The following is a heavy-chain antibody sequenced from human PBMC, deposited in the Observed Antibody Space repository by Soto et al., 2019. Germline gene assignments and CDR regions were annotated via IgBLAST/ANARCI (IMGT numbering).Heavy chain of an antibody. CDR2: VSYDGSNE. CDR1: GFTFSNFA. V-gene: IGHV3-30*03. D-gene: IGHD1-26*01. CDR3: ARRILLACPYGAFDI. J-gene: IGHJ3*02. Sequence: QVQLVESGGGVVQPGRSLRVSCAASGFTFSNFAMHWVRQAPGKGLEWVATVSYDGSNEHYADSLKGGFTISRDNSKNTLYLQMDSPRAEDTALYYCARRILLACPYGAFDIWGQGTMVTVSS.